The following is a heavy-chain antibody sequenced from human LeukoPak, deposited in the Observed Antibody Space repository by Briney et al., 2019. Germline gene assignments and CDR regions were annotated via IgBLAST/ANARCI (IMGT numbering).Heavy chain of an antibody. J-gene: IGHJ5*02. Sequence: ASVKVSCKASGYTFTSYDINWVRQATGQGLEWMGWLNPNSGNTGYAQKFQGRVTMTRNTSISTAYMELSRLRSEDTAVYYCARCPPLTTVTTLYNWFDPWGQGTLVTVSS. D-gene: IGHD4-17*01. CDR1: GYTFTSYD. CDR2: LNPNSGNT. V-gene: IGHV1-8*01. CDR3: ARCPPLTTVTTLYNWFDP.